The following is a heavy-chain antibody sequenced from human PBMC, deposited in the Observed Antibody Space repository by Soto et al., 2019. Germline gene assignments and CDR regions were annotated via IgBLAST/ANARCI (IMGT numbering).Heavy chain of an antibody. CDR3: ASRVPVHYYYPDV. J-gene: IGHJ6*03. CDR1: RGSFSDYY. V-gene: IGHV4-34*01. CDR2: INQSGNT. D-gene: IGHD3-10*01. Sequence: SETLSLTCAVYRGSFSDYYWRWIRQPPGKGLEWIGEINQSGNTNYNPSLRSRVTISVDRFKNQFSLKLNSVTAADTAVYYCASRVPVHYYYPDVWGKGTTVTVSS.